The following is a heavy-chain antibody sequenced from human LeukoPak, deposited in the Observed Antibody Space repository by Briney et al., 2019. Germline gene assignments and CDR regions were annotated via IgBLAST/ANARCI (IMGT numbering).Heavy chain of an antibody. CDR2: ISAYNGNT. D-gene: IGHD3-16*02. J-gene: IGHJ4*02. CDR1: GYTFTSYG. CDR3: ARDYDYVWGSYRYRAVRDY. V-gene: IGHV1-18*01. Sequence: ASVKVSCKASGYTFTSYGISWVRQAPGQGLEWMGWISAYNGNTNYAQKLQGRVTMTTDTSTSTAYMELRSLRSDDTALYYCARDYDYVWGSYRYRAVRDYWGQGTLVTVSS.